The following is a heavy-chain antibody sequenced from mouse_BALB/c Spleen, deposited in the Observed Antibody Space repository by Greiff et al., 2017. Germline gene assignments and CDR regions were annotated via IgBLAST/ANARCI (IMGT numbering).Heavy chain of an antibody. J-gene: IGHJ3*01. V-gene: IGHV14-3*02. Sequence: EVQLQQSGAELVKPGASVKLSCTASGFNIKDTYMHWVKQRPEQGLEWIGRIDPANGNTKYDPKFQGKATITADTSSNTAYLQLSSLTAEDTAVYYCAPSYGLFAYWGQGTLVTVSA. CDR1: GFNIKDTY. CDR3: APSYGLFAY. CDR2: IDPANGNT. D-gene: IGHD2-10*01.